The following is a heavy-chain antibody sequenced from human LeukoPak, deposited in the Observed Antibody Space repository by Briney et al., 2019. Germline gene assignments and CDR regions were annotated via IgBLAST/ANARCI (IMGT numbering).Heavy chain of an antibody. D-gene: IGHD3-3*01. V-gene: IGHV4-34*01. J-gene: IGHJ4*02. CDR1: GGSFSGYY. Sequence: SETLSLTCAVYGGSFSGYYWSWIRQPPGKGLEWIGEINHSGSTNYNPSLKSRVTISIDTSKKQFSLKLSSVTAADTAVYYCAKGRGFLGRFARLKPFSYFDYWGQGTLVTVSS. CDR2: INHSGST. CDR3: AKGRGFLGRFARLKPFSYFDY.